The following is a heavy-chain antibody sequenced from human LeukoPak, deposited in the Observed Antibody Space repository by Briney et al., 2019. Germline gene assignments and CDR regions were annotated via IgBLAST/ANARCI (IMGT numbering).Heavy chain of an antibody. Sequence: GGSLRLSCAASGFTFSNYNMNWVRQAPGKGLEWVSYISSSGTIYYADSVKGRFTISRDNVKNSLGLQMNSLRAEDTAVYYCAREDVYTAIFYCWGKGTLDSVTS. D-gene: IGHD5-18*01. J-gene: IGHJ4*02. CDR2: ISSSGTI. CDR3: AREDVYTAIFYC. CDR1: GFTFSNYN. V-gene: IGHV3-48*01.